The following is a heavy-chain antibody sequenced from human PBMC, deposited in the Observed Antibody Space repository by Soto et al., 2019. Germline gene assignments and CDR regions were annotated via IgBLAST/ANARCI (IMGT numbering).Heavy chain of an antibody. J-gene: IGHJ4*02. CDR3: ARNTLYRGYCSSTSCSGGLDY. CDR1: VYTFTSYY. Sequence: ASVKVSCKASVYTFTSYYMHWVRQAPGQGLEWVGIINPSGGSTSYAQKFQGRVTMTRDTSTSTVYMELSSLRSEDTAVYYCARNTLYRGYCSSTSCSGGLDYWGQGTLVTAPQ. CDR2: INPSGGST. V-gene: IGHV1-46*01. D-gene: IGHD2-2*01.